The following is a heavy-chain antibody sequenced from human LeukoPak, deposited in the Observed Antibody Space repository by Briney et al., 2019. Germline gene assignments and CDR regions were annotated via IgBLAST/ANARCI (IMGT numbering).Heavy chain of an antibody. CDR1: GFPFSRYW. D-gene: IGHD1-26*01. Sequence: GGSLRLSCAASGFPFSRYWLSWVRQAPGKGLEWVANIKQDGSEKYYVDSVKDRFTISRDNAKNSLYLQMNSLRVEDTAVYYCARGWELDPWGQGTLVTVSS. CDR2: IKQDGSEK. J-gene: IGHJ5*02. CDR3: ARGWELDP. V-gene: IGHV3-7*05.